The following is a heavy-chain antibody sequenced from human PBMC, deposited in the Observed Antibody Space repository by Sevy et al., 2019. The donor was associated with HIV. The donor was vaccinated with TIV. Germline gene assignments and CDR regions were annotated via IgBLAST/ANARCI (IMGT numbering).Heavy chain of an antibody. Sequence: GGCLRLSCAASGFTFSSYGMHWVRQAPGKGLEGVAFIRYDGSNKYYADSVKGRFTISRDNSKNTLYLQMNSLRAEDTAVYSCAKELAAASGIHDYDYYYGMDVWGQGTTVNVSS. D-gene: IGHD6-13*01. CDR3: AKELAAASGIHDYDYYYGMDV. CDR1: GFTFSSYG. J-gene: IGHJ6*02. V-gene: IGHV3-30*02. CDR2: IRYDGSNK.